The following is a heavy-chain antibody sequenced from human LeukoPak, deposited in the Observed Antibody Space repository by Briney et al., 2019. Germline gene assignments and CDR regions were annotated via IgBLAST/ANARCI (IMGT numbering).Heavy chain of an antibody. CDR2: IYYSGST. D-gene: IGHD6-19*01. CDR3: ARNEGSIGWYYFDY. V-gene: IGHV4-59*01. Sequence: PSETLSLTCTVSGGSISSYYWSWIRQPPGKGLEWIGYIYYSGSTNYNPSLKSRVTISVDTSKNQFSLKLSSVTAADTAVYFRARNEGSIGWYYFDYWGQGTLVTVSS. CDR1: GGSISSYY. J-gene: IGHJ4*02.